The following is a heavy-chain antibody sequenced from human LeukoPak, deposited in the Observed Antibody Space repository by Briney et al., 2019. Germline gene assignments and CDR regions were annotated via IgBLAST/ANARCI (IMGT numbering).Heavy chain of an antibody. CDR2: MRYDGSTK. CDR3: AKIEVRYSSNWSPFDY. J-gene: IGHJ4*02. D-gene: IGHD6-13*01. CDR1: GFTFSSYG. Sequence: PEGSLRLSCTASGFTFSSYGMHWVRQAPGKGLEWVAFMRYDGSTKYYVDSVKGRFTISRDDSKSTLYLQMNSLRPEDTAVYYCAKIEVRYSSNWSPFDYWGQGTLVTVSS. V-gene: IGHV3-30*02.